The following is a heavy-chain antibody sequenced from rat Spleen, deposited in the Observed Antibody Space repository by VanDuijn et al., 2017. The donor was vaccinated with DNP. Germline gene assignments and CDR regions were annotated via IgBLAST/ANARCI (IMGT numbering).Heavy chain of an antibody. CDR1: GYSITTKY. D-gene: IGHD4-1*01. Sequence: EVQLQESGPGLVKPSQSLSLTCSVTGYSITTKYWAWIRKFPGNKMEWMGYISYSGSTSYNPSLKSRISITRDTSKNQFFLQLNSVTTEDTSTYYGERFRATYGVMDAWGQGASVTVPS. J-gene: IGHJ4*01. V-gene: IGHV3-1*01. CDR3: ERFRATYGVMDA. CDR2: ISYSGST.